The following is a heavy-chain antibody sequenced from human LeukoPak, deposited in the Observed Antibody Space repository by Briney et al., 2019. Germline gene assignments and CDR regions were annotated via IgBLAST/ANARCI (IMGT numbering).Heavy chain of an antibody. CDR1: GYTFTGYY. Sequence: GASVKVSCKASGYTFTGYYMHWVRQAPGQGLEWMGWINPNSGGTNYAPKFQGRVTMTRDTSIRTAYMELSRLRSDDTAVYYCARVIASIAARRNAFDIWGQGTMVTVSS. CDR2: INPNSGGT. J-gene: IGHJ3*02. D-gene: IGHD6-6*01. V-gene: IGHV1-2*02. CDR3: ARVIASIAARRNAFDI.